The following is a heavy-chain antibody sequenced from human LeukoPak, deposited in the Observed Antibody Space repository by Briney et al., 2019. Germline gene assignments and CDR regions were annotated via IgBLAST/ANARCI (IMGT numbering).Heavy chain of an antibody. D-gene: IGHD3-10*01. Sequence: GGSLRLSCAASGFTFSGYAMSWVRQAPGKGLEWVSAISGSGGSTYYADSVKGRFTISRDNSKNTLYLQMNGLRAEDTAVYYCAKSPTRITMVRGVDYWGQGTLVTVSS. CDR1: GFTFSGYA. CDR2: ISGSGGST. J-gene: IGHJ4*02. V-gene: IGHV3-23*01. CDR3: AKSPTRITMVRGVDY.